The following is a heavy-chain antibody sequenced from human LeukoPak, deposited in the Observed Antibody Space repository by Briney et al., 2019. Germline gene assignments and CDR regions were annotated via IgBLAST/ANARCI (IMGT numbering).Heavy chain of an antibody. CDR1: GYTFTGYY. Sequence: ASVKVSCKASGYTFTGYYMHWVRQAPGQGLEWMGWINPNSGGTNYAQKFQGRVTMTRNTSISTAYMELSSLRSEDTAVYYCARVPRDRRGYSYGKLVDYWGQGTLVTVSS. CDR2: INPNSGGT. D-gene: IGHD5-18*01. V-gene: IGHV1-2*02. J-gene: IGHJ4*02. CDR3: ARVPRDRRGYSYGKLVDY.